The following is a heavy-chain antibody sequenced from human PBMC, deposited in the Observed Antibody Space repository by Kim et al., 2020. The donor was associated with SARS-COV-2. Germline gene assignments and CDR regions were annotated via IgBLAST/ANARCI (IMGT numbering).Heavy chain of an antibody. Sequence: ASVKVSCKASGYTFTSYGISWVRQAPGQGLEWMGWISAYNGNTNYAQKLQGRVTMTTDTSTSTAYMELRSLRSDDTAVYYCATIGHDYSNYGYYGMDVWGQGTTVTVSS. CDR2: ISAYNGNT. J-gene: IGHJ6*02. D-gene: IGHD4-4*01. CDR3: ATIGHDYSNYGYYGMDV. CDR1: GYTFTSYG. V-gene: IGHV1-18*01.